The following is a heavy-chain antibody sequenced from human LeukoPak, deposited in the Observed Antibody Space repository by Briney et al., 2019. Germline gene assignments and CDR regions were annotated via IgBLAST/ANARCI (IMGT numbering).Heavy chain of an antibody. J-gene: IGHJ5*02. CDR1: GGSISSYY. D-gene: IGHD3-10*01. V-gene: IGHV4-4*07. CDR2: IYTSGST. CDR3: ARDRRYYYGSGSYRTWFDP. Sequence: SETLSLTCTVSGGSISSYYWSWIRRPAGKGLEWIGRIYTSGSTNYNPSLKSRVTMSVDTSKNQFSLKLSSVTAADTAVYYCARDRRYYYGSGSYRTWFDPWGQGTLVTVSS.